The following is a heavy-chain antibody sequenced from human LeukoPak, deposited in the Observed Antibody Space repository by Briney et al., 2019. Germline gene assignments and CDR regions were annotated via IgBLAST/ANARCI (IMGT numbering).Heavy chain of an antibody. CDR1: GGSISYYY. CDR2: IYYSGTT. CDR3: AREDPQTTVPEGMDV. V-gene: IGHV4-59*01. Sequence: SETLSLTCTVSGGSISYYYWSWIRQSPGKGLEWIGYIYYSGTTNYNPSLKSRVTISVDTSKNQFSPQLRSVTAADTAVYYCAREDPQTTVPEGMDVWGQGTTVTVSS. J-gene: IGHJ6*02. D-gene: IGHD4-17*01.